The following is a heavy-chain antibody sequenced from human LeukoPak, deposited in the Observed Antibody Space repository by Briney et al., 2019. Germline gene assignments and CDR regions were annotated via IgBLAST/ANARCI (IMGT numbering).Heavy chain of an antibody. CDR2: INARGDT. CDR1: GWSFNDCY. V-gene: IGHV4-34*01. Sequence: PSETLSLTRAVYGWSFNDCYWNWIRQPPGKGLEWIGEINARGDTSYNPSLKSRVTISVDTSKKQFSLRLTSMIAADTALYYCARGQVPAARGYNWFDPWGQGTLVTVSS. J-gene: IGHJ5*02. D-gene: IGHD2-2*01. CDR3: ARGQVPAARGYNWFDP.